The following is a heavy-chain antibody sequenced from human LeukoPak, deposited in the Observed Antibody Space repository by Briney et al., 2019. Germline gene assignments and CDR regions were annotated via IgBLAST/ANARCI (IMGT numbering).Heavy chain of an antibody. Sequence: SETLSLTCTVSGGSISSYYWSWIRQPPGKELEWIGYIYYSGSTNYNPSLKSRVTISVDMSKNQFSLKLSSVTAADTAVYYCARDLFIGGYYYGMDVWGQGTTVTVSS. V-gene: IGHV4-59*01. D-gene: IGHD2-15*01. CDR1: GGSISSYY. CDR3: ARDLFIGGYYYGMDV. J-gene: IGHJ6*02. CDR2: IYYSGST.